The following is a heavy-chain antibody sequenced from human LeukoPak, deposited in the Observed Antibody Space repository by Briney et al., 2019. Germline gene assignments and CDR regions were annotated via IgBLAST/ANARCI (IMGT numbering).Heavy chain of an antibody. CDR3: ARDANYYGSGGDY. CDR1: GFTFSSYS. V-gene: IGHV3-21*01. D-gene: IGHD3-10*01. J-gene: IGHJ4*02. CDR2: ISSSSSYI. Sequence: PAGALKLSCAASGFTFSSYSMNWLRQAPGKGVSCASSISSSSSYIYYADSVKGRFTISRDNAKNSLYLQMTSLRAEDTAVYYCARDANYYGSGGDYWGQGTLVTVSS.